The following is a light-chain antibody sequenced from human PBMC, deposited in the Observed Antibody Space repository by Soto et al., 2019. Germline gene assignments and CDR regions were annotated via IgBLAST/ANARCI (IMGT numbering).Light chain of an antibody. CDR2: DVS. CDR1: SSDVGGYNY. V-gene: IGLV2-14*03. J-gene: IGLJ1*01. Sequence: QSVLTQPASVSGSPGQSITISCTGTSSDVGGYNYVSWYQHHPGKAPKLMIYDVSNRPSGVSNRFSSSKSGNTASLTISGLQAVDEADYYCSSYTSSNTYVFGTGTKLTVL. CDR3: SSYTSSNTYV.